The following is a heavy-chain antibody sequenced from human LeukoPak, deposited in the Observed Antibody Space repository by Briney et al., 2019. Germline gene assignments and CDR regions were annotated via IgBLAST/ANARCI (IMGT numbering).Heavy chain of an antibody. V-gene: IGHV4-34*01. J-gene: IGHJ4*02. CDR2: INHSGST. CDR3: ARGQDTAMAQYYFDY. CDR1: GGSFSGYY. Sequence: SETLSLTCAVYGGSFSGYYWSWIRQPPGKGLEWIGEINHSGSTNYNPSLKSRVTISVDTSKNQFSLKLSSVTAADTAVYYCARGQDTAMAQYYFDYWGQGTLVTVSS. D-gene: IGHD5-18*01.